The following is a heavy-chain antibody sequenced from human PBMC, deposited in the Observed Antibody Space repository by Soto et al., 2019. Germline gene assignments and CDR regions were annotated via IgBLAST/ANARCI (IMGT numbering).Heavy chain of an antibody. V-gene: IGHV3-23*01. CDR2: IRQSGDRS. Sequence: HPGGSLRLSRAASGFIFSNFAMYWVRRAPGKGLEWVSSIRQSGDRSSYADSAKGRFTISRDNSKNTLYLQMNGLRLDDTAVYYCVTAVRTRLDNWGPGT. CDR1: GFIFSNFA. J-gene: IGHJ4*02. D-gene: IGHD3-10*01. CDR3: VTAVRTRLDN.